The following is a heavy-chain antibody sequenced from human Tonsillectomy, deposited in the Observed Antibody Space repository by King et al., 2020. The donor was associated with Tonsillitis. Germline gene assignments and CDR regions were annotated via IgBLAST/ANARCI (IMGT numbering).Heavy chain of an antibody. CDR3: ARAPGYCGSSGCYLTGNFDY. D-gene: IGHD2-2*01. CDR2: IIPIFGTT. J-gene: IGHJ4*02. V-gene: IGHV1-69*12. Sequence: QLVQSGAAVKKPGSSVKVSCKASRDTFNSYIISWVRQAPGQGLEWMGGIIPIFGTTKYAQKFQGRVTITADESTGTAYMELSSLRSEDTAVYYCARAPGYCGSSGCYLTGNFDYWGQGTLVTVSS. CDR1: RDTFNSYI.